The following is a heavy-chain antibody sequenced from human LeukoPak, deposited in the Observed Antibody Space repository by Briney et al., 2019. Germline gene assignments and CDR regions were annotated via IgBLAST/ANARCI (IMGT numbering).Heavy chain of an antibody. D-gene: IGHD4-17*01. CDR3: ARSAYGDYVVDWYFDL. CDR2: IYCSGST. V-gene: IGHV4-59*08. CDR1: GGSISSYY. J-gene: IGHJ2*01. Sequence: PSETLSLTCTVSGGSISSYYWSWIRQPPGKGLEWVGYIYCSGSTNYNPSLKSRVTISVDTSKNQFSLKLSSVTAADTAVYYCARSAYGDYVVDWYFDLWGRGTLVTVSS.